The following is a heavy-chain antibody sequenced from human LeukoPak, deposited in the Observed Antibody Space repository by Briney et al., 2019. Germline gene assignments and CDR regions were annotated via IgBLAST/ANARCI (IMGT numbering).Heavy chain of an antibody. CDR3: ARAGAGHSSSWYRGGTFDY. CDR1: GGSISDYY. Sequence: SETLSLTCTVSGGSISDYYWSWIRQPPGKGLEWIGYIYYSGNTNYYPSLKSRVAISLDTSKNQFSLKLSSVTAADTAVYYCARAGAGHSSSWYRGGTFDYWGQGTLVTVSS. CDR2: IYYSGNT. D-gene: IGHD6-13*01. J-gene: IGHJ4*02. V-gene: IGHV4-59*01.